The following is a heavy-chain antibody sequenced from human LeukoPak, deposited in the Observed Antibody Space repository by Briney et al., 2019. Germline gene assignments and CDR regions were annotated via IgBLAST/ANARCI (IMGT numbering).Heavy chain of an antibody. Sequence: GGSLRLSCAASGFTFSGHWMYWLRQAPGKGLAWVSRINGDGSATNYAGSMKGRFTISRDNSKNTLYLQMNSLRAEDTAVYYCARAPTNYYDSSGPYFDYWGQGTLVTVSS. V-gene: IGHV3-74*01. D-gene: IGHD3-22*01. CDR3: ARAPTNYYDSSGPYFDY. CDR2: INGDGSAT. CDR1: GFTFSGHW. J-gene: IGHJ4*02.